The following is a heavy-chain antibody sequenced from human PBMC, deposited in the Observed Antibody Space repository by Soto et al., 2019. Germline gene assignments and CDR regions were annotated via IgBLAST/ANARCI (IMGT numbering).Heavy chain of an antibody. CDR2: FSGSGGNT. V-gene: IGHV3-23*01. CDR3: ARGFAWGPYFFDH. Sequence: GGSLRLSCAASGFGCSSYAINWLRQASGKGLEWVSGFSGSGGNTYYTDSVKGRFTISRDNSKNTLYLQMNSLRAEDTAVYYCARGFAWGPYFFDHWGQGTLVTVSS. J-gene: IGHJ4*02. CDR1: GFGCSSYA. D-gene: IGHD3-16*01.